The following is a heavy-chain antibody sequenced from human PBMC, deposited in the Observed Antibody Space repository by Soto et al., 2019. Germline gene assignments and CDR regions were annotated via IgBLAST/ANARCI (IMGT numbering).Heavy chain of an antibody. D-gene: IGHD6-19*01. V-gene: IGHV4-39*01. CDR3: EEQPRHSGGFTDY. CDR1: GGSISSSSYY. J-gene: IGHJ4*02. CDR2: IYYSGST. Sequence: SETLSPTCTVSGGSISSSSYYWGWIRQPPGKGLEWIGSIYYSGSTYYNPSLKSRVTISVDTSKNQFSLKLSSVTAADTAVYYGEEQPRHSGGFTDYGGKGTWVPAS.